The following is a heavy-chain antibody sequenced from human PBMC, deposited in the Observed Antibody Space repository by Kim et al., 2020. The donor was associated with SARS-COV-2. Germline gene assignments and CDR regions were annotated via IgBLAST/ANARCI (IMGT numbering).Heavy chain of an antibody. V-gene: IGHV1-18*01. Sequence: ASVKVSCKASGYTFTSYGISWVRQAPGQGLEWMGWISAYNGNTNYAQKLQGRVTMTTDTSTSTAYMELRSLRSDDTAVYYCAREVYDSSGYYSRGDYYYGMDVWGQGTTFTVSS. D-gene: IGHD3-22*01. CDR2: ISAYNGNT. CDR1: GYTFTSYG. J-gene: IGHJ6*02. CDR3: AREVYDSSGYYSRGDYYYGMDV.